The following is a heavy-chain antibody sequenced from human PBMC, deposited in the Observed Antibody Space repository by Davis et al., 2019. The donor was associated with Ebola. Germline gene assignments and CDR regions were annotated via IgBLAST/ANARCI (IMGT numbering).Heavy chain of an antibody. Sequence: SETLSLTCTVSGGSISSSSYYWGWIRQPPGKGLEWIGSIYYSGSTYYNPSLKSRVTISVDTSKNQFSLKLSSVTAADTAVYYCARLMITFGGVHFDYWGQGTLVTVSS. CDR1: GGSISSSSYY. D-gene: IGHD3-16*01. CDR3: ARLMITFGGVHFDY. CDR2: IYYSGST. J-gene: IGHJ4*02. V-gene: IGHV4-39*01.